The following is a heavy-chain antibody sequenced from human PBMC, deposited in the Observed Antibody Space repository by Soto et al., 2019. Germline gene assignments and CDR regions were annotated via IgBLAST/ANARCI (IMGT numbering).Heavy chain of an antibody. D-gene: IGHD2-15*01. V-gene: IGHV1-69*06. Sequence: QVQLVQSGAEVKKPGSSVKVSCKASGGTFSSYAISWVRQAPGQGLEWMGGIIPIFGTANYAQKFQGRVTINADKSTSTAYMELSSLRSEDTAVYYCARLVVVAAYYYYGMDVWGQGTTVTVSS. CDR1: GGTFSSYA. CDR2: IIPIFGTA. CDR3: ARLVVVAAYYYYGMDV. J-gene: IGHJ6*02.